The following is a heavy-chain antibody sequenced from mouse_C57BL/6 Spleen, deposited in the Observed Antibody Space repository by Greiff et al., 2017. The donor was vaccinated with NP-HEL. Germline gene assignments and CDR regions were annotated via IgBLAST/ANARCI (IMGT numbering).Heavy chain of an antibody. D-gene: IGHD2-5*01. J-gene: IGHJ2*01. V-gene: IGHV2-2*01. CDR2: IWSGGST. CDR3: ARGLYSNSFDY. CDR1: GFSLTSYG. Sequence: VQLQQSGPGLVQPSQSLSITCTVSGFSLTSYGVHWVRQSPGKGLEWLGVIWSGGSTDYNAAFISRLSISKDNSKSQVFFKMNSLQADDTAIYYCARGLYSNSFDYWGQGTTLTVSS.